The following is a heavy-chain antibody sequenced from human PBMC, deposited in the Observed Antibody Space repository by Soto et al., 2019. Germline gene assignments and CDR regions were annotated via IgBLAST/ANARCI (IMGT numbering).Heavy chain of an antibody. CDR2: IKSKTDAGTT. CDR1: GFTFSNAW. J-gene: IGHJ3*02. D-gene: IGHD4-17*01. Sequence: EVQLVESGGGLVKPGGSLRLSCAASGFTFSNAWMNWVRQAPGKGLEWVGRIKSKTDAGTTDYTAPVKGRFTISRDDSKNTLYLKMNSLKTEDTAVLYCPTLMTRVRGRAFDIGGQGKMVPVSS. V-gene: IGHV3-15*01. CDR3: PTLMTRVRGRAFDI.